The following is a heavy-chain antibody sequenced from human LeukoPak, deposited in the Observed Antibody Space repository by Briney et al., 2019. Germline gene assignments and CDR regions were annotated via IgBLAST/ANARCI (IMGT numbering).Heavy chain of an antibody. J-gene: IGHJ4*02. CDR1: GGSFSGYY. Sequence: SETPSLTCAVYGGSFSGYYWSWIRQPPGKGLEWIGEINHSGSTNYNPSLKSRVTISVDTSKNQFSLKLSSVTAADTAVYYCARGLLSSPGGSEYWGQGTLVTVSS. V-gene: IGHV4-34*01. D-gene: IGHD3-10*01. CDR2: INHSGST. CDR3: ARGLLSSPGGSEY.